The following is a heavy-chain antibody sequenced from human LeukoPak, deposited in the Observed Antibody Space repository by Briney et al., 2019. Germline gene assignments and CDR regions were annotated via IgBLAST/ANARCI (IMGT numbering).Heavy chain of an antibody. D-gene: IGHD4-17*01. Sequence: ASVKVSCKASGFTFTSSAVQWVRQARGQRLEWIGWIVVGSGDTNYAQKFQERVTITRDMSTSTAYMELSSLRSEDTAVYYCAGTVTYYYYYGMDVWGQGTTVTVSS. CDR2: IVVGSGDT. V-gene: IGHV1-58*01. J-gene: IGHJ6*02. CDR1: GFTFTSSA. CDR3: AGTVTYYYYYGMDV.